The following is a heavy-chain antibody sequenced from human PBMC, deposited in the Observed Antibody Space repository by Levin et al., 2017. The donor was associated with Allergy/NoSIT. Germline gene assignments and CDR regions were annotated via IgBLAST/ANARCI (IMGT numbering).Heavy chain of an antibody. Sequence: PGGSLRLSCAASGFTFSSYGMHWVRQAPGKGLEWVAVIWYDGSNKYYADSVKGRFTISRDNSKNTLYLQMNSLRAEDTAVYYCARGGSSWYIGYYYYYYGMDVWGQGTTVTVSS. J-gene: IGHJ6*02. CDR1: GFTFSSYG. CDR2: IWYDGSNK. CDR3: ARGGSSWYIGYYYYYYGMDV. V-gene: IGHV3-33*01. D-gene: IGHD6-13*01.